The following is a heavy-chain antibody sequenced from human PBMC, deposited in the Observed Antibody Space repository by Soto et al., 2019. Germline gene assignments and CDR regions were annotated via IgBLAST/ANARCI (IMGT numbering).Heavy chain of an antibody. J-gene: IGHJ4*02. D-gene: IGHD3-3*01. V-gene: IGHV3-21*01. CDR1: GFTFSSYS. CDR3: ARDDGVKEWFHLFAD. Sequence: GGSLRLSCAASGFTFSSYSMNWVRQAPGKGLEWVSSISSSSSYIYYADSVKGRLTISRDNAKNSLYLQMNSLRAEDTAVYYCARDDGVKEWFHLFADGGPRTLVAVSS. CDR2: ISSSSSYI.